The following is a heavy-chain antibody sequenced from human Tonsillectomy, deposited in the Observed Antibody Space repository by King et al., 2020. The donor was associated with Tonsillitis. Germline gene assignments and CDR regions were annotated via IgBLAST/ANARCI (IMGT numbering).Heavy chain of an antibody. V-gene: IGHV4-59*08. CDR1: GGSISGDY. CDR2: IYYSGST. CDR3: ARPYTTSFYYFDL. Sequence: VQLQESGPGLVKPSETLSLTCTVSGGSISGDYWSWIRQPPGRGLEWIGYIYYSGSTNYNPSLKSRVTMSVATSKNHFSLRLSSVTAADTAVYYCARPYTTSFYYFDLWGRGTLVTVSS. D-gene: IGHD6-6*01. J-gene: IGHJ2*01.